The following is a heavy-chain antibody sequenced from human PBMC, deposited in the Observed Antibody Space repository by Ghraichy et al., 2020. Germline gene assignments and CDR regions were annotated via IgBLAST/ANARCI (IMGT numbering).Heavy chain of an antibody. CDR1: GFIFSSYG. V-gene: IGHV3-30*18. Sequence: GESLNISCVASGFIFSSYGMHWVRQAPGKGLEWVAVISYDGSNKYYADSVKGRFTTSRDNSKNTLFLQMNSLRAEDTAVYHCAKAGAGGVTIGWGTFDDWGQGTLVTVSS. J-gene: IGHJ4*02. D-gene: IGHD3-3*01. CDR3: AKAGAGGVTIGWGTFDD. CDR2: ISYDGSNK.